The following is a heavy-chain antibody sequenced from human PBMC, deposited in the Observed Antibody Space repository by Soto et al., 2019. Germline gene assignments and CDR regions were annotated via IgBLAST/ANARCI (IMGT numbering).Heavy chain of an antibody. D-gene: IGHD3-22*01. CDR3: ARDASYYYDSSGYPHYFDY. Sequence: QVQLQQWGAGRLKPSETLSLTCAVYGGSFSGYYWSWIRQPPGKGLEWIGEINHRGSTNYNPSLTSRVTISVDTSKNQFSLTLSSVTAADTAVYYCARDASYYYDSSGYPHYFDYWGQGTLVTVSS. CDR1: GGSFSGYY. CDR2: INHRGST. J-gene: IGHJ4*02. V-gene: IGHV4-34*01.